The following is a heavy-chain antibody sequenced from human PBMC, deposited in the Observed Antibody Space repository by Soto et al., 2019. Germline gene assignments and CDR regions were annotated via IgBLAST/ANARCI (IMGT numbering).Heavy chain of an antibody. CDR2: IIPILGIA. Sequence: SVKVSCKASGGTFSSYTISWVRQAPGQGLEWMGRIIPILGIANYAQKFQGRVTITADKSTSTAYMELSSLRSEEPAVYYCARDRVSLGVELKFWGQGPLVTVP. D-gene: IGHD1-7*01. J-gene: IGHJ4*02. V-gene: IGHV1-69*04. CDR3: ARDRVSLGVELKF. CDR1: GGTFSSYT.